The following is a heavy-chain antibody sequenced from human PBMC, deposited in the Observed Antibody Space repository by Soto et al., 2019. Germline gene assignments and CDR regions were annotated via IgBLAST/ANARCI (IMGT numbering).Heavy chain of an antibody. Sequence: SETLSLTCTVSGGSISSYYWSWIRQPPGKGLEWIGYIYYSGSTNYNPSLKSRVTISVDTSKNQFSLKLSSVTAADTAVYYCARDLGYSSGWYPSRAFDIWGQGTMVTV. CDR1: GGSISSYY. V-gene: IGHV4-59*01. CDR3: ARDLGYSSGWYPSRAFDI. CDR2: IYYSGST. J-gene: IGHJ3*02. D-gene: IGHD6-19*01.